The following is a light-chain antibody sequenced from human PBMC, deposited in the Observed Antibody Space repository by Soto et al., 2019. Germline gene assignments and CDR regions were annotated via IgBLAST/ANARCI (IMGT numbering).Light chain of an antibody. Sequence: QSVLTQPASVSGSPGQSITISCTGTSSDVGGYNYASWYQQHPGKAPKLMIYDVRNRPSGVSNRFSGSKSVNTASLTISGLQAEDEADYYCSSYTTISIHVFGTGTKVTVL. CDR2: DVR. V-gene: IGLV2-14*01. CDR3: SSYTTISIHV. J-gene: IGLJ1*01. CDR1: SSDVGGYNY.